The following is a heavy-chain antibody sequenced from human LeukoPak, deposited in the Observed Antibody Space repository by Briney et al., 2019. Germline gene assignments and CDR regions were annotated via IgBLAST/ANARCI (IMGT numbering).Heavy chain of an antibody. V-gene: IGHV3-53*01. CDR1: GFTVSSNY. Sequence: GGSLRLSCAASGFTVSSNYMSWVRQAPGKGLEWVSVIYSGGSTYYAGSVKGRFTISRDNSKNTLYLQMNSLRAEDTAVYYCAREVVRGVIDYWGQGTLVTVSS. CDR3: AREVVRGVIDY. CDR2: IYSGGST. J-gene: IGHJ4*02. D-gene: IGHD3-10*01.